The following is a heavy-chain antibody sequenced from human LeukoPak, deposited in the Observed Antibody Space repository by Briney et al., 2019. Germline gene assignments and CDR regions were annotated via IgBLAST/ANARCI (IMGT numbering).Heavy chain of an antibody. CDR2: INPNSGFT. J-gene: IGHJ6*02. V-gene: IGHV1-2*02. Sequence: ASVKVSCKASGYTFTGYYLHWVRQAPGQGPEWMGWINPNSGFTNYAQKFQGRVTMTRDTSISTAYMELSRLRSDDTAVYYCARDSYYYGMDVWGQGTTVTVSS. CDR1: GYTFTGYY. CDR3: ARDSYYYGMDV.